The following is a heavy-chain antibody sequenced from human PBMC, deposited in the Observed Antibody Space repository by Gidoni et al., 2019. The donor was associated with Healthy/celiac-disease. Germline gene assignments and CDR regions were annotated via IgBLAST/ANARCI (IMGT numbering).Heavy chain of an antibody. V-gene: IGHV4-31*03. CDR3: AREVESVAAYYFDY. Sequence: QVQLQESGPGLVKPSQTLSLTCTVSGGSISGGGYYWSWIRQHPGKGLEWIGYIYYSGSTYYNPSLKSRVTISVDTSKNQFSLKLSSVTAADTAVYYCAREVESVAAYYFDYWGQGTLVTVSS. J-gene: IGHJ4*02. CDR1: GGSISGGGYY. D-gene: IGHD2-15*01. CDR2: IYYSGST.